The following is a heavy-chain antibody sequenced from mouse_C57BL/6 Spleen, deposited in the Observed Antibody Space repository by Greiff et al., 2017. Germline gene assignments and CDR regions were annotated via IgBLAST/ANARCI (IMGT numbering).Heavy chain of an antibody. CDR1: GFTFSSYA. Sequence: DVMLVESGGGLVKPGGSLKLSCAASGFTFSSYAMSWVRQTPEKRLEWVATISDGGSYTYYPDNVKGRFTISRDNAKNNLYLQMSHLKSEDTAMYYCAREMSLTGTWFAYWGQGTLVTVSA. D-gene: IGHD4-1*01. CDR2: ISDGGSYT. CDR3: AREMSLTGTWFAY. J-gene: IGHJ3*01. V-gene: IGHV5-4*01.